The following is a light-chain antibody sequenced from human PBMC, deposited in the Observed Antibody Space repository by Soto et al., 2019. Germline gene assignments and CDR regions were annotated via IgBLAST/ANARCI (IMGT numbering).Light chain of an antibody. V-gene: IGKV3-20*01. CDR2: GAS. J-gene: IGKJ2*01. CDR1: QSVSSY. Sequence: EIVLTQSPGSLSLSPGERATLSCRASQSVSSYLAWYQQKPGQAPRLLIFGASSRATGIPDRFSGRGSGTDFTLTISRLEPEDFAVYFCQQYGSSPYTFGQGTKLEIK. CDR3: QQYGSSPYT.